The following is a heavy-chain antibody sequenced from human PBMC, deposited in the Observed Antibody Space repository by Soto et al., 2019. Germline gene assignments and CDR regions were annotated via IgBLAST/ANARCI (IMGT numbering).Heavy chain of an antibody. CDR3: ARWYCSGRSCYSGFDY. Sequence: SETLSLTCTVSGGSISSYYWSWIRQPPGKGLEWIGYIYYSGSTSYNPSLKSRVTISVDTSKNQFSLKLSSVTAADTAVYYCARWYCSGRSCYSGFDYWGQGTLVTVSS. CDR2: IYYSGST. D-gene: IGHD2-15*01. CDR1: GGSISSYY. V-gene: IGHV4-59*01. J-gene: IGHJ4*02.